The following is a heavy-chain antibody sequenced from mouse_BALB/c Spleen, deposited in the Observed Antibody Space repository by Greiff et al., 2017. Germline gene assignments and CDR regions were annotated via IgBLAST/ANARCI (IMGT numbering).Heavy chain of an antibody. V-gene: IGHV5-17*02. CDR2: ISSGSSTI. D-gene: IGHD2-14*01. Sequence: VQLKESGGGLVQPGGSRKLSCAASGFTFSSFGMHWVRQAPEKGLEWVAYISSGSSTIYYADTVKGRFTISRDNPKNTLFLQMTSLRSEDTAMYYCAREGRYDYYAMDYWGQGTSVTVSS. J-gene: IGHJ4*01. CDR1: GFTFSSFG. CDR3: AREGRYDYYAMDY.